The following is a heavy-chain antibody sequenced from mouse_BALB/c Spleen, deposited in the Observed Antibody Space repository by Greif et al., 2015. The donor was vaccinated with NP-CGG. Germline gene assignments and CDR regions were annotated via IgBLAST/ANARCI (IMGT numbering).Heavy chain of an antibody. J-gene: IGHJ4*01. CDR1: GFNIKDTY. CDR2: IDPANGNT. V-gene: IGHV14-3*02. Sequence: VQLKDSGAELVKPGASVKLSCTASGFNIKDTYMHWVKQRPEQGLEWIGRIDPANGNTKYDPKFQGKATITADTSSNTAYLQLSSLTSEDTAVYYCARTPRLSYAMDYWGQGTSVTVSS. CDR3: ARTPRLSYAMDY.